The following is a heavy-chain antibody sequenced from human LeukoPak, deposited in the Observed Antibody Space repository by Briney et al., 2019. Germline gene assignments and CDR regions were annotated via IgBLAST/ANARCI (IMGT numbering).Heavy chain of an antibody. J-gene: IGHJ3*02. D-gene: IGHD3-10*01. Sequence: GGSLRLSCAASGFTFSAYAMNWVRQTPEKGLEWVSYISYNSDTTHYADSVKGRFTISRDNAKNSVYLQMNSLRGEDTAVYYCTRSGDGAFDNWGPGTMVTVS. V-gene: IGHV3-48*04. CDR1: GFTFSAYA. CDR3: TRSGDGAFDN. CDR2: ISYNSDTT.